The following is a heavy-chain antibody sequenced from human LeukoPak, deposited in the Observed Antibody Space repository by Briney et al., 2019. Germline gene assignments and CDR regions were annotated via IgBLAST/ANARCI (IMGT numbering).Heavy chain of an antibody. CDR3: AKGGAFDI. V-gene: IGHV3-9*01. CDR2: ISWNSGSI. J-gene: IGHJ3*02. Sequence: GGSLRLSCAASGFTFDDYAMHWVRQAPGKGLEWVSGISWNSGSIGYADSVKGRFTISRDNAKNSLYLQMNSLRAEDTALYYCAKGGAFDIWGQGTMVTVSS. CDR1: GFTFDDYA.